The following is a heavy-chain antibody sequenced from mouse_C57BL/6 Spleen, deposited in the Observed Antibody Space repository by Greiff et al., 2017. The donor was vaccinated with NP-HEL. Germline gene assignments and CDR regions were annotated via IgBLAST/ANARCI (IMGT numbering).Heavy chain of an antibody. V-gene: IGHV5-4*01. J-gene: IGHJ3*01. D-gene: IGHD2-4*01. CDR2: ISDGGSYT. CDR1: GFTFSSYA. Sequence: EVMLVESGGGLVKPGGSLKLSCAASGFTFSSYAMSWVRQTPEKRLEWVATISDGGSYTYYPDNVKGRFTISRDNAKNNLYLQMSHLKSEDTAMYYCARDRPIYYDYDRFAYWGQGTLVTVSA. CDR3: ARDRPIYYDYDRFAY.